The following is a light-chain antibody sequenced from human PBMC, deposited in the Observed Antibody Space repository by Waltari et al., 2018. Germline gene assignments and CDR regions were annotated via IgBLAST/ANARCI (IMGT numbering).Light chain of an antibody. CDR1: QSLGGNY. CDR2: GVS. V-gene: IGKV3-20*01. CDR3: YHHDYSLT. Sequence: TVLTQSPGTLSLSPGERATLSCRASQSLGGNYLVWYPQKPGQPPRLRSYGVSRRATGVPDRFSGSGSGTDFTLTITRLEPEDFAVYYCYHHDYSLTFGGGTKVEI. J-gene: IGKJ4*01.